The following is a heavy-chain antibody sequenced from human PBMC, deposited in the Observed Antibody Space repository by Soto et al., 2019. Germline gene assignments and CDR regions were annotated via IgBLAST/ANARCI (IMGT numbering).Heavy chain of an antibody. D-gene: IGHD1-26*01. CDR3: SGGVGDAF. CDR1: EGTVIRDW. J-gene: IGHJ4*02. Sequence: EVHLVESGGGLVQTGGSLRLSCAIFEGTVIRDWMNWVRQAPGKGLEWVAHTNQDGSEKYYVDSVKGRFTISRDNDKNELYLQMNGLRAEDTSMYYCSGGVGDAFWGQGTLVTVSS. V-gene: IGHV3-7*04. CDR2: TNQDGSEK.